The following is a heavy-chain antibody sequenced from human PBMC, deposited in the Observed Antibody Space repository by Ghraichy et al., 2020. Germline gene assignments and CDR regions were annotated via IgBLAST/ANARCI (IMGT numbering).Heavy chain of an antibody. Sequence: SETLSLTCAVYGGSFSGYYWSWIRQPPGKGLEWIGEINHSGSTNYNPSLKSRVTISVDTSKNQFSLKLSSVTAADTAVYYCAREYYDFWSGYPHYYYYYGMDVWGQGTTVTVSS. J-gene: IGHJ6*02. D-gene: IGHD3-3*01. CDR3: AREYYDFWSGYPHYYYYYGMDV. CDR1: GGSFSGYY. V-gene: IGHV4-34*01. CDR2: INHSGST.